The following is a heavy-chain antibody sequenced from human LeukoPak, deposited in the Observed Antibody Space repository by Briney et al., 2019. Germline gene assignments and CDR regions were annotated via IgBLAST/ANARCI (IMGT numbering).Heavy chain of an antibody. Sequence: SETLSLTCAVYGGSFSGYYWSWIRQPPGKGLEWIGEINHSGSTNYNPSLKSRVTISVDTSKNQFSLKLSSVTAADTAVYYCARGANHDYDYVWGIYRYRRYYFDYWDQGTLVTVSS. CDR1: GGSFSGYY. V-gene: IGHV4-34*01. D-gene: IGHD3-16*02. CDR3: ARGANHDYDYVWGIYRYRRYYFDY. J-gene: IGHJ4*02. CDR2: INHSGST.